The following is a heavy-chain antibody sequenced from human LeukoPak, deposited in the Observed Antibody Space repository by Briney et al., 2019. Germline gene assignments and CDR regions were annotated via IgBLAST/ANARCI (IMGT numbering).Heavy chain of an antibody. J-gene: IGHJ4*02. D-gene: IGHD5-18*01. Sequence: SETLSLTCTVSGGSISSSNYYWGWIRQPPGKGLEWIGEINHSGSTNYNPSLKSRVTISVDTSKNQFSLKLSSVTAADTAVYYCARAVFLYSYGYGVDYWGQGTLVTVSS. CDR1: GGSISSSNYY. CDR3: ARAVFLYSYGYGVDY. V-gene: IGHV4-39*07. CDR2: INHSGST.